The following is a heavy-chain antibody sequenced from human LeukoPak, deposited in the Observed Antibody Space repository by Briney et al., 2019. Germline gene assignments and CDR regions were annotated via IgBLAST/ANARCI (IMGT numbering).Heavy chain of an antibody. CDR1: GYTFTGYY. CDR3: ASGESSSRRSVYYSDY. Sequence: ASVKVSCKASGYTFTGYYMPWVRQAPGQGLEWMGWINPNSGGTTYAQTFQGRVTMTRDTSISTAYLELRRLKPDDTAVYYCASGESSSRRSVYYSDYWGQGTLVTVSS. J-gene: IGHJ4*02. CDR2: INPNSGGT. V-gene: IGHV1-2*02. D-gene: IGHD6-13*01.